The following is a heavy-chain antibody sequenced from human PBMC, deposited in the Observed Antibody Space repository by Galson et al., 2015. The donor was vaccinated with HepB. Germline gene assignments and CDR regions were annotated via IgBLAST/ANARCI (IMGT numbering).Heavy chain of an antibody. CDR2: IYYSGSI. V-gene: IGHV4-31*03. CDR3: ARIAAAANFDY. Sequence: TLSLTCTVSGGSISSGGYYWSWIRQHPGKGLEWIGYIYYSGSIYYNPSLKSRVTISVDTSKNQFSLKLSSVTAADTAVYYCARIAAAANFDYWGQGTLVTVSS. D-gene: IGHD6-13*01. J-gene: IGHJ4*02. CDR1: GGSISSGGYY.